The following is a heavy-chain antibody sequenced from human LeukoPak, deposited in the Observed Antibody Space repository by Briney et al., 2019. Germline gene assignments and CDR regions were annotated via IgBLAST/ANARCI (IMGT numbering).Heavy chain of an antibody. J-gene: IGHJ5*02. D-gene: IGHD5-18*01. CDR3: ARARRDSYGNWFDP. V-gene: IGHV1-2*02. CDR1: GYTFTSYY. Sequence: ASVKVSCKASGYTFTSYYMHWVRQAPGQGLEWMGWINPNSGGTNYAQKFQGRVTMTRDTSISTAYMELSRLRSDDTAVYYCARARRDSYGNWFDPWGQGTLVTVSS. CDR2: INPNSGGT.